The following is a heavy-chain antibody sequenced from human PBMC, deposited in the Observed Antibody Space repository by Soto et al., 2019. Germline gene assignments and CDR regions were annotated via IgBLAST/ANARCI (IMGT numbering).Heavy chain of an antibody. CDR2: ISYDGSNK. Sequence: QVQLVESGGGVVQPGRSLRLSCAASGFTFSSYGMHWVRQAPGKGLEWVAVISYDGSNKYYEDSVKGRFTISRDNSKNTLYLQMNSLRAEDTAVYYCAKEVNGSYYYYYGMDVWGQGTTVTVSS. V-gene: IGHV3-30*18. J-gene: IGHJ6*02. D-gene: IGHD1-26*01. CDR3: AKEVNGSYYYYYGMDV. CDR1: GFTFSSYG.